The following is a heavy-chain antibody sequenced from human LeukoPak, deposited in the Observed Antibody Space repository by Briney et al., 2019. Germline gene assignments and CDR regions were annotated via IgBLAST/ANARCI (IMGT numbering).Heavy chain of an antibody. V-gene: IGHV4-59*12. CDR3: ARDRTSEMATISNFDY. D-gene: IGHD5-24*01. CDR2: IYYSGST. J-gene: IGHJ4*02. Sequence: SETLSLTCTVSGGSISTYYWSWIRQPPGKGLEWIGYIYYSGSTNYNPSLKSRVTISVDTSKNQFSLKLSSVTAADTAVYYCARDRTSEMATISNFDYWGQGTLVTVSS. CDR1: GGSISTYY.